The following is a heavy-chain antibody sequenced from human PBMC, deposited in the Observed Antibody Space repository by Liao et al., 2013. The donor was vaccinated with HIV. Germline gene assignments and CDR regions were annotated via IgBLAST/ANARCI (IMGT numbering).Heavy chain of an antibody. CDR3: ARARWGSSYYMDV. CDR1: GASISSYY. V-gene: IGHV4-4*07. Sequence: QVQLQESGPGLVKPSETLSLTCNVSGASISSYYWSWIRQPAGKGLEWIGRVYSSGSTNYNPSLKRRVTMSVDTSKNQISLKLTTVTAADTAVYYCARARWGSSYYMDVWGEGTTVTVSS. CDR2: VYSSGST. D-gene: IGHD1-26*01. J-gene: IGHJ6*03.